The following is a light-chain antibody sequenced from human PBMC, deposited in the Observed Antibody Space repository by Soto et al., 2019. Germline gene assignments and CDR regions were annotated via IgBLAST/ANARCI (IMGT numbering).Light chain of an antibody. CDR3: QQYEDWPPYT. CDR2: GAS. Sequence: EIVMTQSPATLSVSPGERATLSCRASQSVSNNLAWYQQKPGQAPRLLIYGASTRATGIPVRFSGSGSGTEFTLTISSLQSEDFAVYYCQQYEDWPPYTFGQGTKVEI. V-gene: IGKV3-15*01. CDR1: QSVSNN. J-gene: IGKJ2*01.